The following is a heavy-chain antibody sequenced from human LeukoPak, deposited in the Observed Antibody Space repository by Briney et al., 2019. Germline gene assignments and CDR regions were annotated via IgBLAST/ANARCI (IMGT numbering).Heavy chain of an antibody. CDR3: AKDGNYFDRSGYLIPFDY. CDR2: ISGSGRTT. D-gene: IGHD3-22*01. V-gene: IGHV3-23*01. Sequence: PGGSLRLSCAASGFTFSRFAMSWIRQAAGKGLEWVSSISGSGRTTYYADSVKGLFNISRDNSKNILYLQMNSLRADDTAVYYCAKDGNYFDRSGYLIPFDYWGQGTLVTVSS. CDR1: GFTFSRFA. J-gene: IGHJ4*02.